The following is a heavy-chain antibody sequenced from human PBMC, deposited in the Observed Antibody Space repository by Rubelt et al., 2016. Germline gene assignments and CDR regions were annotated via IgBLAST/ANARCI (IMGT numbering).Heavy chain of an antibody. J-gene: IGHJ6*02. D-gene: IGHD6-13*01. CDR3: ARGRRGSSSWLGRDYYGMDV. CDR2: INHSGST. CDR1: GGSFSGYY. Sequence: QVQLQQWGAGLLKPSETLSLTCAVYGGSFSGYYWSWIRQPPGKGLEWIGEINHSGSTNYNPSLKSRVTIAVETSKNQFSLKLSSVTAADTAVYYCARGRRGSSSWLGRDYYGMDVWSQGTTVTVSS. V-gene: IGHV4-34*01.